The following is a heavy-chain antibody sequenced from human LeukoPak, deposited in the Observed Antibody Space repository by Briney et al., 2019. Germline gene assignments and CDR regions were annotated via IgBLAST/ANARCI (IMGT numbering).Heavy chain of an antibody. J-gene: IGHJ4*02. Sequence: GGSLRLSCAASGFIFSDHALSWVRQAPGKGLEWVSSISGSGTTTYYAESVRGRFTISRDNSKNTLYLQMHSLKTEDTAVYYCTVSECLSPGIDYWGQGTLVTLSS. D-gene: IGHD3-3*01. V-gene: IGHV3-23*01. CDR1: GFIFSDHA. CDR2: ISGSGTTT. CDR3: TVSECLSPGIDY.